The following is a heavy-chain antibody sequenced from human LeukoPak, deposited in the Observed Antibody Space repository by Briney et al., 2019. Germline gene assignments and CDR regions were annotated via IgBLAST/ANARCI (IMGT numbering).Heavy chain of an antibody. CDR2: INHSGST. D-gene: IGHD5-12*01. J-gene: IGHJ6*02. Sequence: SETLSLTCAVYGGSFSGNYWSRIRQPPGKGLEWIGEINHSGSTNYNPSLKRRVTILVDTSKNQFSLKLSSVTAADTAVYYCARTPKDIVATIIYYGMDVWGQGTTVTVSS. CDR3: ARTPKDIVATIIYYGMDV. CDR1: GGSFSGNY. V-gene: IGHV4-34*01.